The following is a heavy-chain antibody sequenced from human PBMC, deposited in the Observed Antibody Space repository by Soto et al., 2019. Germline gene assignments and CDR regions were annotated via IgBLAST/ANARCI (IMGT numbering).Heavy chain of an antibody. CDR2: ISWDGGST. D-gene: IGHD6-13*01. CDR3: AKEAAAGIDY. V-gene: IGHV3-43*01. J-gene: IGHJ4*02. CDR1: GFTFDDYT. Sequence: GGSLRLSCAASGFTFDDYTMHWVRQAPGKGLEWVSLISWDGGSTYYADSVKGRFTISRDNSKNSLYLQMNSLRTEDTALYYCAKEAAAGIDYWGQGTLVTVSS.